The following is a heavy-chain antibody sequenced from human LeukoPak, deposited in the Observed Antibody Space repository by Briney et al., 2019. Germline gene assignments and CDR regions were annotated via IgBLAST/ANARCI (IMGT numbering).Heavy chain of an antibody. CDR2: ISSSSSYI. Sequence: PGGSLRLSCAASGFTFSSYSMNWVRQAPGKGLEWVSSISSSSSYIYYADSVKGRFTISRDNAKNSLYLQMNSLRAEDTAVYYCARSYVMGYYFDYWGQGTLVTVSS. J-gene: IGHJ4*02. CDR1: GFTFSSYS. CDR3: ARSYVMGYYFDY. D-gene: IGHD2-8*01. V-gene: IGHV3-21*01.